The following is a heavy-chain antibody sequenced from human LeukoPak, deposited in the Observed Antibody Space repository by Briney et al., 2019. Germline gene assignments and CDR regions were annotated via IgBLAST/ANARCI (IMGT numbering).Heavy chain of an antibody. CDR2: ISYDGSNK. V-gene: IGHV3-30-3*01. CDR1: GFTFSSYA. Sequence: PGGSLRLSCAASGFTFSSYAMHWVRQAPGKGLEWVAVISYDGSNKYYADSVKGRFTISRDNSKNTPYLQMNSLRAEDTAVYYCARGVYSYGPGGYWGQGTLVTVSS. D-gene: IGHD5-18*01. J-gene: IGHJ4*02. CDR3: ARGVYSYGPGGY.